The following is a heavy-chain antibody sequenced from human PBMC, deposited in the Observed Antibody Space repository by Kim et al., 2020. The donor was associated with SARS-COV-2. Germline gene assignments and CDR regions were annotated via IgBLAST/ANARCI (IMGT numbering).Heavy chain of an antibody. CDR3: ARGGYSNLDF. D-gene: IGHD2-21*01. V-gene: IGHV3-7*01. J-gene: IGHJ4*02. CDR2: TKYDGSTK. Sequence: GGSLRLSCTASGFTFNSHWMSWVRQAPGKGLEWVANTKYDGSTKNYVESMKGRFTISRDNAKNALYLQMNSLRVEDTAVYYCARGGYSNLDFWGQGTLVTVSS. CDR1: GFTFNSHW.